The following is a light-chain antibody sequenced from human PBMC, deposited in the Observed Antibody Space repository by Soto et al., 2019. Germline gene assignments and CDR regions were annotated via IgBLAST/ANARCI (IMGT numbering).Light chain of an antibody. CDR1: QSISSY. CDR2: TAS. J-gene: IGKJ3*01. CDR3: QQSYSTPLCT. Sequence: DTQMTQSPSSLSASVGDRVIITCRASQSISSYLNWYQQKPGKAPKLLIYTASSLQSGVPSRFSGSGSGTDFTLTISSLQPEDFATYYCQQSYSTPLCTFGPGTKVDIK. V-gene: IGKV1-39*01.